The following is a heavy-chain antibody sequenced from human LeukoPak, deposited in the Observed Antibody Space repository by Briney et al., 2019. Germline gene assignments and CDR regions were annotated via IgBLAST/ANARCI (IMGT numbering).Heavy chain of an antibody. CDR1: GFIFRNYA. CDR3: AKEIAAAGTY. D-gene: IGHD6-13*01. Sequence: GGSLRLSCAASGFIFRNYALGWVRQAPVKGLEWVSHIGGLGAYTFYADSVKGRLTISRDNSKNTLYLQMNSLRAEDTAAYYCAKEIAAAGTYWGQGTLVTVSS. CDR2: IGGLGAYT. J-gene: IGHJ4*02. V-gene: IGHV3-23*01.